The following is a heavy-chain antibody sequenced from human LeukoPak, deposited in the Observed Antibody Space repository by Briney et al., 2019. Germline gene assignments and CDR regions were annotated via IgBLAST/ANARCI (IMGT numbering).Heavy chain of an antibody. V-gene: IGHV3-20*04. CDR3: ARAPITSPFYFDY. D-gene: IGHD2-2*01. CDR2: INWSGGST. CDR1: GFTFSTYW. Sequence: GGSLRLSCAISGFTFSTYWMHWVRQAPGKGLVWVSGINWSGGSTGYADPLRGRFTISRDNAKNSLYLQMDSLRAEDTALYYCARAPITSPFYFDYWGQGTLVTVSS. J-gene: IGHJ4*02.